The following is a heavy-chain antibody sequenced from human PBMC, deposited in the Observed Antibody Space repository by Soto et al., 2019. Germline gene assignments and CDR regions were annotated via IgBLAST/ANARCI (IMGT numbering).Heavy chain of an antibody. D-gene: IGHD4-17*01. CDR3: ASPFKYGGSDFDS. Sequence: QVQLVQSGAEVKKPGASVKVSCKASGYTFTGHFMHWVRQAPGQGLEWMGWINPNSGGTNSAQKFQGRVTMTRDTSISTAYMELNGLRSDDTAVYYCASPFKYGGSDFDSWGQGTLITVSS. CDR2: INPNSGGT. V-gene: IGHV1-2*02. J-gene: IGHJ4*02. CDR1: GYTFTGHF.